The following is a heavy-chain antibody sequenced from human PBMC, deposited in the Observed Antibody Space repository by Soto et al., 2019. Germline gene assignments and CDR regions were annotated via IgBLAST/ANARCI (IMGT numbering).Heavy chain of an antibody. V-gene: IGHV3-23*01. CDR3: AKGSSSTQFLNYYFYHMDV. CDR1: GLSFPNYA. Sequence: LLESGGCLVQPEGSLSLSCVASGLSFPNYAMNWVRQAPGKGLEWVSGIGGSGAYTYYADSVKGRFTISRDNSKNTVYLQMNSLRGEDTAVYYCAKGSSSTQFLNYYFYHMDVWGKGTTVSVSS. CDR2: IGGSGAYT. J-gene: IGHJ6*03. D-gene: IGHD2-2*01.